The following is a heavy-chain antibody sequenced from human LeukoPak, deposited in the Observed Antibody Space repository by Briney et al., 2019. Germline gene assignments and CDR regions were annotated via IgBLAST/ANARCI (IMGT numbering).Heavy chain of an antibody. CDR3: ARGEYSSSFDY. CDR2: TSRSSSTI. J-gene: IGHJ4*02. D-gene: IGHD6-6*01. Sequence: GGSLRLSCAASGFSFSSYSMNWVRQAPGKGLEWVSYTSRSSSTIYYADSVKGRFTISRDNAKNTLYLQMNSLRAEDTAVYYCARGEYSSSFDYWGQGTLVTVSS. V-gene: IGHV3-48*01. CDR1: GFSFSSYS.